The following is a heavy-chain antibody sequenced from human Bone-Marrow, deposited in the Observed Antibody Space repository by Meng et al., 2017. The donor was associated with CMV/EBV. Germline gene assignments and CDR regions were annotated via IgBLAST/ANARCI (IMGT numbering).Heavy chain of an antibody. CDR2: VYPGDSDT. D-gene: IGHD1-26*01. J-gene: IGHJ4*02. CDR1: GYIFISYW. V-gene: IGHV5-51*01. CDR3: ARHRTGGSGTRGSFYL. Sequence: GGSLRLSCMGSGYIFISYWSGGVRQMHGKGLEWVGIVYPGDSDTRYSPSYQGQVTISADRSISNAYLQWSSLKASDTAMYYWARHRTGGSGTRGSFYLWGQGTLVTVSS.